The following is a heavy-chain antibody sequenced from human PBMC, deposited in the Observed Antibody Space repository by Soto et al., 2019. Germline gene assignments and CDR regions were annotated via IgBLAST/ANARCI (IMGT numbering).Heavy chain of an antibody. CDR2: ISASDGST. CDR3: ATYYFGSGSYYRFDN. CDR1: GYAFSFG. Sequence: ASVKVSCKASGYAFSFGFSWVRQTPGQGLEWMGWISASDGSTNSASKFRGRISMTTDTSTHTAYLDLLSLTSDDTAMYFCATYYFGSGSYYRFDNWGQGTRVTVSS. D-gene: IGHD3-10*01. V-gene: IGHV1-18*01. J-gene: IGHJ4*02.